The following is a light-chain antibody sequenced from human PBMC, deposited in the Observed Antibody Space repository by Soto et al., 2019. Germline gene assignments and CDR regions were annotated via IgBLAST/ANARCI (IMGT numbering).Light chain of an antibody. J-gene: IGKJ1*01. V-gene: IGKV3-20*01. CDR3: QQYGSSHTWT. Sequence: DIVMTHSPGTLSLSPGERATLSCRASQSVSSSYLAWYQQKPGQAPRLLIYGASSRATGIPDRFSGSGSGTDFTLTISRLEPEDFAVYYCQQYGSSHTWTFGQGTKVDIK. CDR2: GAS. CDR1: QSVSSSY.